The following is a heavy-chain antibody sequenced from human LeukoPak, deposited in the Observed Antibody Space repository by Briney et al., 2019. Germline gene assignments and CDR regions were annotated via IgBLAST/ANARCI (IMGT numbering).Heavy chain of an antibody. CDR3: ARDGSYSSSWYRWPDNWFDP. D-gene: IGHD6-13*01. CDR1: GYTFTGYY. CDR2: INPNSGGT. V-gene: IGHV1-2*02. Sequence: GASVKVSCKASGYTFTGYYMHWVRQAPGQGLEWMGWINPNSGGTNYAQKFQGRVTMTRDTSISTAYMELSRLRSDDTAVYYCARDGSYSSSWYRWPDNWFDPWGQGTLVTVSS. J-gene: IGHJ5*02.